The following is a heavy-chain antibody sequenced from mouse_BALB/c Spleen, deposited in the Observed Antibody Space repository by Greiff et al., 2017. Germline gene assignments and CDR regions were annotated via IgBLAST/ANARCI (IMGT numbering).Heavy chain of an antibody. CDR1: GFTFSSYT. CDR2: ISSGGSYT. CDR3: TRDRDYGSSYGAMDY. V-gene: IGHV5-6-4*01. D-gene: IGHD1-1*01. Sequence: DVMLVESGGGLVKPGGSLKLSCAASGFTFSSYTMSWVRQTPEKRLEWVATISSGGSYTYYPDSVKGRFTISRDNAKNTLYLQMSSLKSEDTAMYYCTRDRDYGSSYGAMDYWGQGTSVTVSS. J-gene: IGHJ4*01.